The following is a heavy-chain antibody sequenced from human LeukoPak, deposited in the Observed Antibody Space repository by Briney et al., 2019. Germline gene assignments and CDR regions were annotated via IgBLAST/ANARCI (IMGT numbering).Heavy chain of an antibody. CDR3: AREGSAVTNFDY. V-gene: IGHV4-34*01. CDR2: INHSGTT. CDR1: GGSSSGYY. D-gene: IGHD3-10*01. J-gene: IGHJ4*02. Sequence: SETLSLTCAVYGGSSSGYYWSWIRQPPGKGLEWIGEINHSGTTNYNPSLKSRVTISVDTSKNQFSLKMSSVTAADTAVYYCAREGSAVTNFDYWGQGTLVTVSS.